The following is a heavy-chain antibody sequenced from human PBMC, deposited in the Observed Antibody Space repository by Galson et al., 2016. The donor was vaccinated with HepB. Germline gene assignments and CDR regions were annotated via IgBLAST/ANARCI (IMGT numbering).Heavy chain of an antibody. CDR3: AKGNRGGGNSRGCDY. J-gene: IGHJ4*02. D-gene: IGHD4-23*01. CDR1: GFTFHDYG. CDR2: ISWNSGSI. Sequence: SLRLSCAASGFTFHDYGMHWVRQAPGKGLEWVSHISWNSGSIGYADSVKGRFTISRDNARNSLYLQMNSLRAEDTALYYCAKGNRGGGNSRGCDYWGQGTLVTVSS. V-gene: IGHV3-9*01.